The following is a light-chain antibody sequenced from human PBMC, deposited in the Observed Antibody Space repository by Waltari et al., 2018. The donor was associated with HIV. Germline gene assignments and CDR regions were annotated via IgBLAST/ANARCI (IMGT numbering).Light chain of an antibody. J-gene: IGLJ3*02. CDR3: CSYAGTYTYVL. V-gene: IGLV2-11*01. CDR2: EVI. Sequence: QSALTHPRSVSGPPGQPVPISCTGTSSEWGGYASVPRYLKNPGKVPKLIIYEVIKRPSGVPDRFSGSKSGNTASLTISGLQTEDEADYFCCSYAGTYTYVLFGGGTKLTVL. CDR1: SSEWGGYAS.